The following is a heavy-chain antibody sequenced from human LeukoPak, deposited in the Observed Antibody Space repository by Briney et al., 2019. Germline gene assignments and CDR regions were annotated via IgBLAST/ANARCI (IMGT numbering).Heavy chain of an antibody. CDR2: ISSSSSTM. V-gene: IGHV3-48*03. D-gene: IGHD2-15*01. CDR3: TKVTSTGSCYQSDY. CDR1: GFSFSSSD. J-gene: IGHJ4*02. Sequence: PGGSLRLSCAASGFSFSSSDMNWVRQAPGKGLEWVSYISSSSSTMYYADSVKGRFTISRDNAKNSLYLQMNSLRAEDTATYYCTKVTSTGSCYQSDYWGQGTLVTVSS.